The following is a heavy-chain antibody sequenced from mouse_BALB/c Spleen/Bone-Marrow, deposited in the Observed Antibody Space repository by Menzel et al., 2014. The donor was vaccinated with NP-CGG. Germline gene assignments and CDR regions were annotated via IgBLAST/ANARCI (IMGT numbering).Heavy chain of an antibody. CDR1: GYSFTGYF. D-gene: IGHD2-4*01. V-gene: IGHV1-20*02. Sequence: VQLQQSGPELVKPGASVKISCKASGYSFTGYFMNWVMQSHGKSLEWIGRINPYNGDTFYNQKFKGKATLTVDKSSSTAHMELRSPASEDSAVYYCARDYYDYYFDYWGQGTTLTVSS. J-gene: IGHJ2*01. CDR3: ARDYYDYYFDY. CDR2: INPYNGDT.